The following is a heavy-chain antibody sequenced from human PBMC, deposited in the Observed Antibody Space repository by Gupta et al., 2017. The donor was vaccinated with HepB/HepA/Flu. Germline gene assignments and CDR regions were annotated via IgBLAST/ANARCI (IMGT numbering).Heavy chain of an antibody. Sequence: QVQLQESGPGLVKPSETLSLTCTVSGGSISSYYWSWIRTPPGKGLEWIGYIYYSGSTNYNPSLKSRVTISVDTSKNQCSLKLSSVTAADTAGYYCARGGRGVDYDFWSGPLYYYMDVWGKGTTVTVSS. CDR1: GGSISSYY. CDR3: ARGGRGVDYDFWSGPLYYYMDV. D-gene: IGHD3-3*01. V-gene: IGHV4-59*01. J-gene: IGHJ6*03. CDR2: IYYSGST.